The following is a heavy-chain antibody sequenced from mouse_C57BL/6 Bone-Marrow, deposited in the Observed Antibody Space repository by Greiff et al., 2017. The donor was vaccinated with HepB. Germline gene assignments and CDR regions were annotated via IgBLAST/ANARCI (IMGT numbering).Heavy chain of an antibody. J-gene: IGHJ2*01. D-gene: IGHD1-1*01. V-gene: IGHV1-80*01. CDR1: GYAFSSYW. Sequence: VQLQQSGAELVKPGASVKISCKASGYAFSSYWMNWVKQRPGKGLEWIGQIYPGDGDTNYNGKFKGKATLTADKSSSTAYMQLSSLTSEDSAVYFCARGPTVVALDYWGQGTTLTVSS. CDR2: IYPGDGDT. CDR3: ARGPTVVALDY.